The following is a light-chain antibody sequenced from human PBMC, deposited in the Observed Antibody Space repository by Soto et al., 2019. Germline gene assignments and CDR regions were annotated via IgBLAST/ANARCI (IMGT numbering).Light chain of an antibody. V-gene: IGKV1-5*03. CDR1: QSISNS. CDR2: QAS. CDR3: QQYHNYAYT. J-gene: IGKJ1*01. Sequence: DIQMTQSPSTLSASVGDRVTITCRASQSISNSLAWYQQKPGKAPKLLIYQASNLEGGVPSRFSGSGSGTEITLTISRLRPDDFATYYCQQYHNYAYTFGQGTKVDNK.